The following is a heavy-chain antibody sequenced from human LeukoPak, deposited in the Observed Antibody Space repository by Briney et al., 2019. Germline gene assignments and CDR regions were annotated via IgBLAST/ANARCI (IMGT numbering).Heavy chain of an antibody. Sequence: KTSETLSLTCTVSGYSINSIYYWGWIRQPPGKGLEWIGSIYHSGSTYYNPSLKSRVTISLDTSKNQFSLKLSSVTAADTAVYYCARAVVVVAATGYYYYMDVWGKGTTVTVSS. CDR2: IYHSGST. V-gene: IGHV4-38-2*02. CDR1: GYSINSIYY. D-gene: IGHD2-15*01. J-gene: IGHJ6*03. CDR3: ARAVVVVAATGYYYYMDV.